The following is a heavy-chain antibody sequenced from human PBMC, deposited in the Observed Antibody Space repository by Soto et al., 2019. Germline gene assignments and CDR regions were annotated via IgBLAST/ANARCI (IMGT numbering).Heavy chain of an antibody. CDR3: ARSAISPYGGLIGPFDY. CDR2: INPGNGNT. CDR1: GYTFTAYA. D-gene: IGHD3-16*02. J-gene: IGHJ4*02. Sequence: QVQLVQSGGEEKKPGASVKVSCEASGYTFTAYAIHWLRQAPGQRLEWVAWINPGNGNTRYSQKFLGRVSITRDTSASTAYLELDSLRSEDTAVYYCARSAISPYGGLIGPFDYWGQGNLVTVSS. V-gene: IGHV1-3*05.